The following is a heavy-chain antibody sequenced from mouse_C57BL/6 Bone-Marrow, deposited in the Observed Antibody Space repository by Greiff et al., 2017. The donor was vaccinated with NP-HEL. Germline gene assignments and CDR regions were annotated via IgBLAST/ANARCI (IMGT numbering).Heavy chain of an antibody. CDR3: ARDDGYY. V-gene: IGHV5-4*01. D-gene: IGHD2-3*01. Sequence: EVQLVESGGGLVKPGGSLKLSCAASGFTFSSYAMSWVRQTPEKRLEWVATISDGGSYTYYPDNVKGRFTISRDNAKNNLYLQMSHLKSEDTAMYYCARDDGYYWGRGTTLTVSS. J-gene: IGHJ2*01. CDR2: ISDGGSYT. CDR1: GFTFSSYA.